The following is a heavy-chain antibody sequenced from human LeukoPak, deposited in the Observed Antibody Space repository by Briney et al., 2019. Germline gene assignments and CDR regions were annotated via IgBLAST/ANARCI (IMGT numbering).Heavy chain of an antibody. CDR1: GFTLNSYG. J-gene: IGHJ4*02. CDR2: ISSRGGST. Sequence: GGSLTLSCAPSGFTLNSYGVRWARHPPGKGREWLSGISSRGGSTYYAGCVRGRFTIDRDNTKNTLYLQMTSLRAEDTAVYYCAKATRLVGVVVYFDYWGQGTLVTVS. D-gene: IGHD3-3*01. V-gene: IGHV3-23*01. CDR3: AKATRLVGVVVYFDY.